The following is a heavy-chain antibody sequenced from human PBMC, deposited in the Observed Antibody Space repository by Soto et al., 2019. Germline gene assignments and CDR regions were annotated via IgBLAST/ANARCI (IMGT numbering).Heavy chain of an antibody. Sequence: EMHLVESGGGLVKPGGSLRLSCAASGFTFSTYSMNWVRQAPGKGLEWVSSISGSGNYTHYADFLRGRFTNSRDNAKTSLYLQMNSLRAEDTAVYYCAREGINNYNEYYFDSWGQGTVVTVSS. V-gene: IGHV3-21*01. J-gene: IGHJ4*02. CDR1: GFTFSTYS. D-gene: IGHD4-4*01. CDR3: AREGINNYNEYYFDS. CDR2: ISGSGNYT.